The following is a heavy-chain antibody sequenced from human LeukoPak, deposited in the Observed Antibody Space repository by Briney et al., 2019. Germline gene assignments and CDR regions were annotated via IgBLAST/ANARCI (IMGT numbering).Heavy chain of an antibody. CDR2: ISYDGSNE. Sequence: GGSLRLSCAASGFTFSSYVMHWVRQAPGKGLEWVAIISYDGSNEYYADSVKGRFTISRGNSKSTLYLQMNSLRAEDTAVYYCAKDSKIVGPTFRSYHYMDVWGKGTTVTVSS. CDR3: AKDSKIVGPTFRSYHYMDV. CDR1: GFTFSSYV. J-gene: IGHJ6*03. D-gene: IGHD1-26*01. V-gene: IGHV3-30*04.